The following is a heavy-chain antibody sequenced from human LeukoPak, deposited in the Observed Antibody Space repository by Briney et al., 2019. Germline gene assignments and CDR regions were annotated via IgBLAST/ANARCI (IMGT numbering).Heavy chain of an antibody. D-gene: IGHD3-22*01. CDR2: IIPIFGTA. Sequence: SVKVSCKASGGTFSSYAISWVRQAPGQGLEWMGGIIPIFGTANYAQKFQGRVTITTDESTSTAYMELRSLRSEDTAVYYCARDQYQYYYDSSGYYLVYWGQGTLVTVSS. CDR3: ARDQYQYYYDSSGYYLVY. J-gene: IGHJ4*02. CDR1: GGTFSSYA. V-gene: IGHV1-69*05.